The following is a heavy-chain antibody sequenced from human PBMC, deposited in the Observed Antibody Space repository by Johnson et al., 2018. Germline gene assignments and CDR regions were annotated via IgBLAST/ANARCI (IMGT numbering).Heavy chain of an antibody. Sequence: VQLVESGGGLVQPGGSLRLSCAASGFTFSSYDMHWVRQATGKGLEWVSAIGTAGDTYYPGSVKGRFTISRENVKNSLYLQMNSLRAGDMALCCCARDGGEGITMFRGVSSHYYYGLDVWGQGTTVTVSS. D-gene: IGHD3-10*01. V-gene: IGHV3-13*01. CDR1: GFTFSSYD. CDR3: ARDGGEGITMFRGVSSHYYYGLDV. J-gene: IGHJ6*02. CDR2: IGTAGDT.